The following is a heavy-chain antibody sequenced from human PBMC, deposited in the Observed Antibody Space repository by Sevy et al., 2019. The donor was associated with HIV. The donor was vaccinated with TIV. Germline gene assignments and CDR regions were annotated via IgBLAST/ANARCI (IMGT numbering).Heavy chain of an antibody. Sequence: GGSLILSCAASGFTFSNAWMNWVRHAPGKGLEWVGRIKSKTDGGTTDYAAPVKGRFTISRDDSKNTLYLQMNSLKIEDTAVYYCTFNGSGRYYRYYYYYGMDVWGQGTTVTVSS. J-gene: IGHJ6*02. CDR1: GFTFSNAW. CDR2: IKSKTDGGTT. CDR3: TFNGSGRYYRYYYYYGMDV. V-gene: IGHV3-15*07. D-gene: IGHD3-10*01.